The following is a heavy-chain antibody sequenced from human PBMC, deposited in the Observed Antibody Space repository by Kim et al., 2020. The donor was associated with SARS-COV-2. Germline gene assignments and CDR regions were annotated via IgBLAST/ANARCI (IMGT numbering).Heavy chain of an antibody. V-gene: IGHV5-51*01. D-gene: IGHD6-19*01. J-gene: IGHJ3*02. Sequence: GESLKISCKGSGYSFTSYCIGWVRQMPGKGQEWMGIIYPGDSDTRYSPSFQGQVTISADKSISTAYLQWSSLKASDTAMYYCAREQWLYAFDIWGQGTMVTVSS. CDR1: GYSFTSYC. CDR2: IYPGDSDT. CDR3: AREQWLYAFDI.